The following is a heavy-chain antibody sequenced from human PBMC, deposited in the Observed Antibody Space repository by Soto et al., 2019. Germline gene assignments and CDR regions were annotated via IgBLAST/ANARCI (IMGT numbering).Heavy chain of an antibody. Sequence: GGSLRLSCAASGITFSYYWMSWVRQAPGKGLEWVANIKQDGSEKYYVDSVKGRFNISRDNAKTSLYLQMNSLRAEDTAVYYCATHCNGGDCYLGFDYWGQGTLVTVSS. CDR2: IKQDGSEK. V-gene: IGHV3-7*01. CDR3: ATHCNGGDCYLGFDY. D-gene: IGHD2-15*01. CDR1: GITFSYYW. J-gene: IGHJ4*02.